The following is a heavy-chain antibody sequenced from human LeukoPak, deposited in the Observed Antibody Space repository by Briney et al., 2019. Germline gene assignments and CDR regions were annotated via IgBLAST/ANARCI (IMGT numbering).Heavy chain of an antibody. J-gene: IGHJ4*02. CDR2: IYYSGST. CDR1: GGSISSSSYY. D-gene: IGHD6-19*01. V-gene: IGHV4-39*01. Sequence: PSETLSLTCTVSGGSISSSSYYWGWIRQPPGKGLEWIGRIYYSGSTYYNPSLKSRVTISVDTSKNQFSLKLSSVTAADTAVYYCARHEGHSSGWYLYFDYWGQGTLVTVSS. CDR3: ARHEGHSSGWYLYFDY.